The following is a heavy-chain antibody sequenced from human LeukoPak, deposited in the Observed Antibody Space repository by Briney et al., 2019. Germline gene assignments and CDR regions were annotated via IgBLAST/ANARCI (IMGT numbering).Heavy chain of an antibody. CDR1: GFTFSSYG. V-gene: IGHV3-33*01. J-gene: IGHJ4*02. CDR3: ARVSPEIVVVTGTGAPDY. D-gene: IGHD2-21*02. CDR2: IWYDGSNK. Sequence: TGGSLRLSCAASGFTFSSYGMHWVRQAPGKGLEWEAVIWYDGSNKYYADSVKGRFTTSRDNSKNTVYLQMNSLRAEDTAVYYCARVSPEIVVVTGTGAPDYWGQGTPVTVSS.